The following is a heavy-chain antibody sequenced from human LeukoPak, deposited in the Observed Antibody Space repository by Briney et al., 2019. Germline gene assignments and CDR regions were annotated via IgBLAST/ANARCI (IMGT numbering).Heavy chain of an antibody. V-gene: IGHV4-34*01. Sequence: SETLSLTCAVYGGSFSGYYWSWIRQPPGKGLEWIGEINHSGSTNYNPSLKSRVTISVDTSKNQFSLKLSSVTAADTAVYYCAKAGCTNIACRPNVYNWFDPWGQGTLVTVSS. J-gene: IGHJ5*02. D-gene: IGHD2-8*01. CDR3: AKAGCTNIACRPNVYNWFDP. CDR1: GGSFSGYY. CDR2: INHSGST.